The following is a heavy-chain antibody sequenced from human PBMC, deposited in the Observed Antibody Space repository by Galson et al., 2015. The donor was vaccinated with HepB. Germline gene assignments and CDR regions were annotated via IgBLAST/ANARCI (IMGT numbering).Heavy chain of an antibody. CDR2: ISYDGSNK. Sequence: SLRLSCAASGFTFSSYAMHWVRQAPGKGLEWVAVISYDGSNKYYADSVKGRFTISRDNSKNTLYLQMNSLRAEDTAVYYCARDRPNDYYDSSGYYYGFGYWGQGTLVTVSS. J-gene: IGHJ4*02. CDR1: GFTFSSYA. CDR3: ARDRPNDYYDSSGYYYGFGY. D-gene: IGHD3-22*01. V-gene: IGHV3-30*04.